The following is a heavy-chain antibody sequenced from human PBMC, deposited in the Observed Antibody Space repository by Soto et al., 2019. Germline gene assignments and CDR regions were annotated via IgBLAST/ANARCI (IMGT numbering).Heavy chain of an antibody. CDR3: ARATRSFMNV. CDR2: IYHSGST. J-gene: IGHJ6*02. CDR1: GDSISDYY. Sequence: SETLSLTCSVSGDSISDYYWSWIRQPPGKGLEWIGYIYHSGSTYYNPSLKSRVTISVDTSKNQFSLKLRSLTAADTAVYYCARATRSFMNVWGQGTTVTFSS. V-gene: IGHV4-59*12.